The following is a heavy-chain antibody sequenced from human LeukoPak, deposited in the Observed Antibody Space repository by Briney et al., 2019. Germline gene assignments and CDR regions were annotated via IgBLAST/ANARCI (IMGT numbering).Heavy chain of an antibody. D-gene: IGHD6-19*01. V-gene: IGHV4-39*01. CDR3: ARHVEIAVAGPIGY. CDR1: GGSISSSRDY. CDR2: IYYSGST. J-gene: IGHJ4*02. Sequence: ETSETLSLTCTVSGGSISSSRDYWGWIRQPPGKGLEWIGSIYYSGSTYYNPSLKSRVTISVDTSKNQFSLKLSSVTAADTAVYYCARHVEIAVAGPIGYWGQGTLVTVSS.